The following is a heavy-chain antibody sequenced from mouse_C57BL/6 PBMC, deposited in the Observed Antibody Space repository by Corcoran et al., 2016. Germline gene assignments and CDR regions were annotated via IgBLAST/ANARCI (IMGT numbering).Heavy chain of an antibody. D-gene: IGHD2-10*02. CDR1: GYTFTTYG. V-gene: IGHV9-3*01. CDR3: ARRGDLGSYAMDY. CDR2: INTYSGVP. J-gene: IGHJ4*01. Sequence: QIQLVQSGPELKKPGETVKISCKASGYTFTTYGMSWVKQAPGKGLKWMGWINTYSGVPTYADDFKGRFAFSLETSASTAYLQINNLKNEDTATYFCARRGDLGSYAMDYWGQGTSVTVSS.